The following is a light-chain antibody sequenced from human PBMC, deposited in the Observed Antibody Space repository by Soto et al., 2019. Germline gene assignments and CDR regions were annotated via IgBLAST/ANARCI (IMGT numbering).Light chain of an antibody. Sequence: QSVLTQPPSASGPPGQRVAIACAGNSFNIGGQYVYWYQQLPGTAPKLLLFLDNQRPSWVPDRFSGSKSGTSASLAISGLRSEYEADYYCAAWDASLSGVVFGGGTKLTVL. CDR1: SFNIGGQY. V-gene: IGLV1-47*01. CDR3: AAWDASLSGVV. CDR2: LDN. J-gene: IGLJ2*01.